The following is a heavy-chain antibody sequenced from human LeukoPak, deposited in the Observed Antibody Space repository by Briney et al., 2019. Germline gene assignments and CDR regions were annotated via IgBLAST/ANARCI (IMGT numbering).Heavy chain of an antibody. J-gene: IGHJ3*02. D-gene: IGHD3-22*01. CDR2: VYYSGST. V-gene: IGHV4-39*01. CDR1: GGTISSTSYH. CDR3: ARRSFEHSSVYYSRGAFAI. Sequence: PSETLSLTCRVSGGTISSTSYHWAWIRQPPGKGVEWIGSVYYSGSTYYNPSLKSRVIISVDTSKNQFSLKLNSVTAADTAVYYCARRSFEHSSVYYSRGAFAIWGQGAMVTVSS.